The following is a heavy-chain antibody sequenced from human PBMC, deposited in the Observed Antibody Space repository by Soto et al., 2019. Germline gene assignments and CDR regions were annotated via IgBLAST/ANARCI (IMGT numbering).Heavy chain of an antibody. D-gene: IGHD6-6*01. Sequence: SETHSLTSPVSGGSISSYYWSWIRQPPGKGLEWIGYIYYSGSTYYNPSLKSRVTISVDTSKNQFSLKLSSVTAADTAVYYCAREGAAPYYYYGMDVWGQGTTVTVSS. CDR2: IYYSGST. CDR3: AREGAAPYYYYGMDV. V-gene: IGHV4-59*12. J-gene: IGHJ6*02. CDR1: GGSISSYY.